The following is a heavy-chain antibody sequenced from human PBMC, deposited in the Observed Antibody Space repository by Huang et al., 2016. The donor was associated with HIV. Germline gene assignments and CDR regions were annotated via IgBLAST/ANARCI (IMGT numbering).Heavy chain of an antibody. V-gene: IGHV3-11*04. J-gene: IGHJ6*03. D-gene: IGHD3-22*01. CDR3: ARGQTAYYDSSGHMDV. Sequence: QVQLVESGGGLVKPGGSLRLSCAASGFTLSDNYVNWIRQAPGKGLEWVSYISGSGYSIYYADSVKGRFTISRDNAKNSLYVQMNSLRVEDTGIYFCARGQTAYYDSSGHMDVWGKGTTVSVSS. CDR2: ISGSGYSI. CDR1: GFTLSDNY.